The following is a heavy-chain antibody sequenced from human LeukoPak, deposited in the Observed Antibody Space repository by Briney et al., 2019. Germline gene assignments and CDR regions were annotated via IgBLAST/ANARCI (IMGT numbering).Heavy chain of an antibody. J-gene: IGHJ1*01. Sequence: SGTLSLTCAVSGGSISSSNWWSWVRQPPGKGLEWIGEIYHSGSTNYNPSLKSRVTISVDKSKNQFSLKLSSVTAADTAVYYCARNGEGWLPSRFFQHWGQGTLVTVSS. CDR2: IYHSGST. V-gene: IGHV4-4*02. CDR1: GGSISSSNW. D-gene: IGHD5-12*01. CDR3: ARNGEGWLPSRFFQH.